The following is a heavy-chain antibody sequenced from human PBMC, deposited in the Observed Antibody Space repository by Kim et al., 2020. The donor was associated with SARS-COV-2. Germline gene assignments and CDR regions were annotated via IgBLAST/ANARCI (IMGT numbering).Heavy chain of an antibody. Sequence: SLKSRVTISEDTSKNQFYLKLSSVTAADKAVYYCARFRIVSYYYYYGRDVWGQGTTVTVSS. D-gene: IGHD3-16*02. CDR3: ARFRIVSYYYYYGRDV. V-gene: IGHV4-34*01. J-gene: IGHJ6*02.